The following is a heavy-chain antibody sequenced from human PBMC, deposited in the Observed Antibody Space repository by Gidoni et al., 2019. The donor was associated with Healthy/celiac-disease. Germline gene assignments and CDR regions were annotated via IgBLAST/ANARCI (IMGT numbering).Heavy chain of an antibody. CDR2: IIPIFGTA. CDR3: ARDRGARYCSSTSCFYDAFDI. D-gene: IGHD2-2*01. J-gene: IGHJ3*02. V-gene: IGHV1-69*06. CDR1: GGTLSSYA. Sequence: QVQLVQSGAEVKKPGSSVTVSCKASGGTLSSYAISWVRQAPGQGLEWMGGIIPIFGTANYAQKFQGRVTITADKSTSTAYMELSSLRSEDTAVYYCARDRGARYCSSTSCFYDAFDIWGQGTMVTVSS.